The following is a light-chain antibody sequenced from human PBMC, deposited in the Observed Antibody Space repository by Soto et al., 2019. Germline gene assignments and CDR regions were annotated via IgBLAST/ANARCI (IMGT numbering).Light chain of an antibody. CDR2: DAS. CDR1: QSISSW. V-gene: IGKV1-5*01. CDR3: QQYNSYSGT. J-gene: IGKJ1*01. Sequence: DIQMTQSPSTLSASVGDRVTIXXRASQSISSWLAWYQQKPGKAPKXVIYDASSLESGVPSRFSGSGSGTEFTLTISSLQPDDFATYYCQQYNSYSGTFGQGTKVDIK.